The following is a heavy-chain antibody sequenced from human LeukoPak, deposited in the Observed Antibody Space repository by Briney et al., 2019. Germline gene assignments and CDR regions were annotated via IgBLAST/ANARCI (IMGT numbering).Heavy chain of an antibody. D-gene: IGHD3-22*01. CDR2: IKQDGSEK. Sequence: TGGSLRLSCAASGSTFSSYWMSWVRQAPGKGLEWVANIKQDGSEKYYVDSVKGRFTISRDNAKNSLYLQMNSLRAEDTAVYYCVGSGYYYRLDYWGQGTLVTVSS. CDR1: GSTFSSYW. CDR3: VGSGYYYRLDY. J-gene: IGHJ4*02. V-gene: IGHV3-7*01.